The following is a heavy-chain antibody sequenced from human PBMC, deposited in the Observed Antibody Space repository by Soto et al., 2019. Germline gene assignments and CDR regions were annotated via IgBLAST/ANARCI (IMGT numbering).Heavy chain of an antibody. J-gene: IGHJ4*02. CDR2: INHSGST. CDR1: GGSFSGYY. CDR3: ARQAGLRYYFDY. D-gene: IGHD6-19*01. V-gene: IGHV4-34*01. Sequence: QVQLQQWGAGLLKPSETLSLTCAVYGGSFSGYYWSWIRQPPGKGLEWIGEINHSGSTNYNPSLKSRVTISVDTSKNQFSLKLSSVTAADTAVYYCARQAGLRYYFDYWGQGTLVTVSS.